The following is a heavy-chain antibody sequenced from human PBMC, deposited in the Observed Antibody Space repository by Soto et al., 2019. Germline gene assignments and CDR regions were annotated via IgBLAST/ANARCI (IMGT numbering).Heavy chain of an antibody. CDR3: ATADGFGVVTPFFEY. J-gene: IGHJ4*02. CDR2: SYYRGST. CDR1: GGSISSSSHY. D-gene: IGHD3-3*01. V-gene: IGHV4-39*01. Sequence: QLQLQESGPGLVKPSETLSLTCTVSGGSISSSSHYWGWIRQSPGKHLEWIGSSYYRGSTHYNPSLKTRVTISVDTSKNQVSLRGYSVPAADTAVYYCATADGFGVVTPFFEYWGQGTLATVSS.